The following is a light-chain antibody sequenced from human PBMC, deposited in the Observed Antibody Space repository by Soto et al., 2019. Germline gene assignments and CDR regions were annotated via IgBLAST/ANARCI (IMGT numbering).Light chain of an antibody. CDR1: SNDVGLYKY. J-gene: IGLJ1*01. V-gene: IGLV2-14*03. CDR3: SSYSSNNILAYV. CDR2: EVS. Sequence: QSALTQPASVSGSPGQSITISCTGTSNDVGLYKYVSWYQQHPGSTPKLIMFEVSNRPSGVSARFSGSRSGNTASLTISGLQPQDEAHYYCSSYSSNNILAYVFGTGTKLTVL.